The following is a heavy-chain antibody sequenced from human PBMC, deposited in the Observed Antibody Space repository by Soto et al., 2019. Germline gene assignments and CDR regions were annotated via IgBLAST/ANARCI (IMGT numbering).Heavy chain of an antibody. CDR2: IIPILGIA. CDR3: AREMRPDSDAFDI. CDR1: GGTFSSYT. Sequence: QVQLVQSGAEVKKPGSSVKVSCKASGGTFSSYTISWVRQAPGQGLEWMGRIIPILGIANYAQKFQGRVTITADKSTSTAYMELSSLRSEDTAVYYCAREMRPDSDAFDIWGQGTMVTVSS. J-gene: IGHJ3*02. V-gene: IGHV1-69*08.